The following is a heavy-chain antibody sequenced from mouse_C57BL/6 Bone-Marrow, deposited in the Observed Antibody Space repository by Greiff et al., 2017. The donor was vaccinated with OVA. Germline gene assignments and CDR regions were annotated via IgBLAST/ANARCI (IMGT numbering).Heavy chain of an antibody. J-gene: IGHJ4*01. CDR3: ASYYYGSSYGAMDY. CDR2: INPNYGTT. V-gene: IGHV1-39*01. Sequence: EVKLQESGPELVKPGASVKISCKASGYSFTDYNMNWVKQSNGKSLEWIGVINPNYGTTSYNQKFKGKATLTIDQSSSTAYMQLNSLTSEDSAVYYCASYYYGSSYGAMDYWGQGTSVTVSS. CDR1: GYSFTDYN. D-gene: IGHD1-1*01.